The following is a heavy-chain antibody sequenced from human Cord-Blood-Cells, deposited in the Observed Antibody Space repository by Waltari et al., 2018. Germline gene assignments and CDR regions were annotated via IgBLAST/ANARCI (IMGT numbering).Heavy chain of an antibody. Sequence: QMQLVQSGPEVKKPGTSVKVSCKASGFTFTSSAVQWVRQARGQRLEWIGWIVVGSGNTNYAQKFQERVTITRDMSTSTAYMELSSLRSEDTAVYYCAADRRFLEWLLRPDAFDIWGQGTMVTVSS. CDR3: AADRRFLEWLLRPDAFDI. D-gene: IGHD3-3*01. V-gene: IGHV1-58*01. J-gene: IGHJ3*02. CDR2: IVVGSGNT. CDR1: GFTFTSSA.